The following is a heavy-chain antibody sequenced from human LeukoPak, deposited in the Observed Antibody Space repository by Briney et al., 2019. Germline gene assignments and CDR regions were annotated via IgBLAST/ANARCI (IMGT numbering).Heavy chain of an antibody. Sequence: SETLSLTCAVYGGSFSGYYWSWIRQPPGKGLEWIGEINHSGSTNYNPALKSRVTISVDTSKNQFSLKLSSVTAADTAVYYCARDDRRHFDYWGQGTLVTVSS. D-gene: IGHD3-16*01. CDR3: ARDDRRHFDY. CDR1: GGSFSGYY. CDR2: INHSGST. V-gene: IGHV4-34*01. J-gene: IGHJ4*02.